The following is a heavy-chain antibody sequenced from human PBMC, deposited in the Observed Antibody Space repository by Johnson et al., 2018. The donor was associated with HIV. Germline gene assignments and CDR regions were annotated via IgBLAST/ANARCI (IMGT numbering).Heavy chain of an antibody. J-gene: IGHJ3*02. V-gene: IGHV3-30*14. D-gene: IGHD1-26*01. Sequence: QVQLVESGGGVVQPGRSLRLSCAASGFTFSSYAMHWVRQAPGMGLEWVADISYDGRNKYYADSVKGRFTISRDNSKNTLYLQMNSLRAEDTAVYYCARGGSYLTLDDAFDIWGQGTMVTVSS. CDR1: GFTFSSYA. CDR2: ISYDGRNK. CDR3: ARGGSYLTLDDAFDI.